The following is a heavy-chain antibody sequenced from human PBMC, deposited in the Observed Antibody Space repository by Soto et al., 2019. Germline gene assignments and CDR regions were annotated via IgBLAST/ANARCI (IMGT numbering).Heavy chain of an antibody. CDR2: ISYDGSNK. V-gene: IGHV3-30-3*01. CDR1: GFTFSSYA. Sequence: QVQLVESGGGVVQPGRSLRLSCAASGFTFSSYAMHWVRQAPGKGLEWVAVISYDGSNKYYADSVKGRFTISRDNSKNPVYLQMNSLRAEDTAVYYCVLPPYYYDSSGPDWGQGTLVTVSS. J-gene: IGHJ4*02. CDR3: VLPPYYYDSSGPD. D-gene: IGHD3-22*01.